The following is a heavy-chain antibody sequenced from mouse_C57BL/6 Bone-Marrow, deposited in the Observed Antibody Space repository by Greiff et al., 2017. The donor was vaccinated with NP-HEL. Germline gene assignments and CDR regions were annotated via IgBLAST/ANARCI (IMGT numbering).Heavy chain of an antibody. CDR2: IYPGSGST. D-gene: IGHD2-2*01. CDR1: GYTFTSYW. Sequence: QVQLQQPGAELVKPGASVKMSCKASGYTFTSYWITWVKQRPGQGLEWIGDIYPGSGSTNYNEKFKSKATLTVDTSSSTAYMQLSSLTSEDSAVYYCARWDFGSMVTTKNYFDYWGQGTTLTVSS. CDR3: ARWDFGSMVTTKNYFDY. J-gene: IGHJ2*01. V-gene: IGHV1-55*01.